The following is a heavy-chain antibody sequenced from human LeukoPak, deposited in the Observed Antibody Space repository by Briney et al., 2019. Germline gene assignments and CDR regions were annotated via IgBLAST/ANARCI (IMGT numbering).Heavy chain of an antibody. CDR3: ARDVVATNFDY. D-gene: IGHD2-15*01. J-gene: IGHJ4*02. Sequence: GGSLRLSCAASGFTFSSYEMNWVRQAPGKGLEWVSYISSSGSTIYYADSVKGRFTIPRDNAKNSLYLQMNSLRAEDTAVYYCARDVVATNFDYWGQGTLVTVSS. CDR1: GFTFSSYE. CDR2: ISSSGSTI. V-gene: IGHV3-48*03.